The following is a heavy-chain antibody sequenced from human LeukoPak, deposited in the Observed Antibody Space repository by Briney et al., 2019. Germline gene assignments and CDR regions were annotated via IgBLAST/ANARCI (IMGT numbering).Heavy chain of an antibody. CDR1: GGSFSGYY. D-gene: IGHD6-19*01. J-gene: IGHJ4*02. Sequence: ETLSLTCAVYGGSFSGYYWSWIRQPPGKGLEWVSAISGSGGSTYYADSVKGRFTISRDNSKNTLYLQMNSLRAEDTAVYYCAKAGAQWRSLYYFDYWGQGTLVTVSS. V-gene: IGHV3-23*01. CDR2: ISGSGGST. CDR3: AKAGAQWRSLYYFDY.